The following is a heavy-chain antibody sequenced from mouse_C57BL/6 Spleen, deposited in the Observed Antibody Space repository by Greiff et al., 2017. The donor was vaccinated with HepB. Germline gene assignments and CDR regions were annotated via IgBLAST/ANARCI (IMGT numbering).Heavy chain of an antibody. V-gene: IGHV5-16*01. Sequence: EVKLMESEGGLVQPGSSMKLSCTASGFTFSDYYMAWVRQVPEKGLEWVANINYDGSSTYYLDSLKSRFIISRDNAKNILYLQMSSLKSEDTATYYCAREDYYGSYFDVWGTGTTVTVSS. CDR1: GFTFSDYY. CDR2: INYDGSST. D-gene: IGHD1-1*01. CDR3: AREDYYGSYFDV. J-gene: IGHJ1*03.